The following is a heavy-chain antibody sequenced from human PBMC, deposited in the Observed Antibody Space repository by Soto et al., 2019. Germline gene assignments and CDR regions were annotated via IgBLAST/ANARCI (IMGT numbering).Heavy chain of an antibody. J-gene: IGHJ4*02. D-gene: IGHD5-12*01. Sequence: GXSVKLACEAAGVAFNRQDMRWVRQAPGQGLEWMGGIIPMFGTPHYAEKFQDRVTITADESTGTAYLELSSLTSEDTAVYYCATSEGRDGYSFDYWGPGTLVTVHS. V-gene: IGHV1-69*01. CDR1: GVAFNRQD. CDR2: IIPMFGTP. CDR3: ATSEGRDGYSFDY.